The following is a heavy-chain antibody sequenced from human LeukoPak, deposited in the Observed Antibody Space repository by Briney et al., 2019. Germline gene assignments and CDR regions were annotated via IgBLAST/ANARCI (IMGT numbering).Heavy chain of an antibody. CDR2: IWYDGSNK. J-gene: IGHJ4*02. CDR1: GFIFSSYG. CDR3: TTEGSSSRIFDY. D-gene: IGHD6-6*01. Sequence: PGRSLRLSCAASGFIFSSYGMHWVRQAPGKGLEWVAVIWYDGSNKYYADSVKGRFTISRDNSKNTLYLQMNSLRAEDTAVYYCTTEGSSSRIFDYWGQGTLVTVSS. V-gene: IGHV3-33*01.